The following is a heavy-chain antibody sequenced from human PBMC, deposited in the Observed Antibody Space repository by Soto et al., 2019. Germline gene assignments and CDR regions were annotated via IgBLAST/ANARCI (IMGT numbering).Heavy chain of an antibody. CDR1: GFTFSGSA. CDR2: IRSKANSYAT. CDR3: TRLGDTSNY. V-gene: IGHV3-73*01. Sequence: GGSLRLSCAASGFTFSGSAMHWVRQASGKGLEWVGRIRSKANSYATAYAASVKGRFTISRDDSKNTAYLQMNSLKTEDTAVYYCTRLGDTSNYGGQGTLVTVSS. D-gene: IGHD3-10*01. J-gene: IGHJ4*02.